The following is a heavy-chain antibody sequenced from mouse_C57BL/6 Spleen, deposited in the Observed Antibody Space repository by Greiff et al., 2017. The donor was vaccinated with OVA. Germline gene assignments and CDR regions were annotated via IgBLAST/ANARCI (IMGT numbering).Heavy chain of an antibody. CDR1: GYTFTSYW. J-gene: IGHJ2*01. V-gene: IGHV1-50*01. CDR2: IDPSDSYT. CDR3: ARTTVVARVYFDY. D-gene: IGHD1-1*01. Sequence: QVQLQQPGAELVKPGASVKLSCKASGYTFTSYWMQWVKQRPGQGLEWIGEIDPSDSYTNYNQKFKGKATLTVDTSSSTAYMQLSSLTSEDSAVYYCARTTVVARVYFDYWGQGTTLTVSS.